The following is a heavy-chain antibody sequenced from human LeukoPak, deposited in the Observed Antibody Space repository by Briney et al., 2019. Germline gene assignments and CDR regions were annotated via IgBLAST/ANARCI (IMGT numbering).Heavy chain of an antibody. D-gene: IGHD5-24*01. CDR1: GGSISSSSSY. Sequence: SETLSLTCTVSGGSISSSSSYWGWIRQPPGKGLEWIGSIYYSGTTYYNPSLKSRVTISADTSKNQFSLKLSSVTAADTAVYYCGRHSYRGWLQFFDYWGQGTRVTVSS. J-gene: IGHJ4*02. V-gene: IGHV4-39*01. CDR3: GRHSYRGWLQFFDY. CDR2: IYYSGTT.